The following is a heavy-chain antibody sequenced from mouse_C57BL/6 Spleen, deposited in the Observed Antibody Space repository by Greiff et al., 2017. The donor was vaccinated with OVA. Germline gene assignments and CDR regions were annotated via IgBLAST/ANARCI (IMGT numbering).Heavy chain of an antibody. CDR1: GFTFSSYA. CDR3: ARGTYGTHYFDY. Sequence: EVKLMESGGGLVKPGGSLKLSCAASGFTFSSYAMSWVRQTPEKRLEWVATISDGGSYTYYPDNVKGRFTISRDNAKNNLYLQMSHLKSEDTAMYYCARGTYGTHYFDYWGQGTTLTVSS. D-gene: IGHD2-1*01. CDR2: ISDGGSYT. J-gene: IGHJ2*01. V-gene: IGHV5-4*03.